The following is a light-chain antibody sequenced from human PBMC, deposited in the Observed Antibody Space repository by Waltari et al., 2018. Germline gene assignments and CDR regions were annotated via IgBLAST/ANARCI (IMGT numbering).Light chain of an antibody. CDR2: DAS. CDR3: QQRSNWSLT. Sequence: DIVLTQSPATLSLSPGDRATLSCRASQSVSSYLAWYQQKPGQAPRLLIYDASNRATGIPARFSGSGSRTDFTLTISSLEPEDFAVYDSQQRSNWSLTVGRRTNVEIK. CDR1: QSVSSY. J-gene: IGKJ4*01. V-gene: IGKV3-11*01.